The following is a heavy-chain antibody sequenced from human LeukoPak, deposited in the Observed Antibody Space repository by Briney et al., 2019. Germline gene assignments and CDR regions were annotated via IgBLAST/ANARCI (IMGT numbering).Heavy chain of an antibody. CDR3: ASRQIIAVAGKNDY. D-gene: IGHD6-19*01. Sequence: GGSLRLSCAASGFTFSSYSMNWVRQAPGKGLEWVSSISSSSSYIYYADSVKGRFTISRDNAKNSLYLQMNSLRAEDTAVYYCASRQIIAVAGKNDYWGQGTLVTVSS. V-gene: IGHV3-21*01. CDR2: ISSSSSYI. CDR1: GFTFSSYS. J-gene: IGHJ4*02.